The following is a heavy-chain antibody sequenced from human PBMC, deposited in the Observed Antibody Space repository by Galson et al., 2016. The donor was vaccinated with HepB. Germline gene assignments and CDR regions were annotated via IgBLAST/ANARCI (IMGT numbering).Heavy chain of an antibody. CDR3: ARERSPGLRYFNRPRGGMDV. CDR1: GGSISTFGYY. Sequence: TLSLTCAVSGGSISTFGYYWSWIRQHPGKGLEWIGDIYYSGKTYYNPSLKRRVLISTDTSKNQYTLKVGSVTAAATAGYYCARERSPGLRYFNRPRGGMDVWGQGTTVTVSS. V-gene: IGHV4-31*11. CDR2: IYYSGKT. J-gene: IGHJ6*02. D-gene: IGHD3-9*01.